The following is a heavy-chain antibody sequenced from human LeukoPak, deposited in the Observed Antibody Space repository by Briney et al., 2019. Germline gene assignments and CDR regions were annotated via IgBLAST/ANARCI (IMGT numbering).Heavy chain of an antibody. J-gene: IGHJ4*02. Sequence: GGSLRLSCAASGFTFSSYWMNWVRQAPGKGLEWVSYISSSSSTIYYSDSVKGRFTISRDNAKNSLYLQMNSLRAEDTAVYYCARYVLIVGVDYWGQGTLVTVSS. CDR3: ARYVLIVGVDY. D-gene: IGHD1-26*01. CDR2: ISSSSSTI. CDR1: GFTFSSYW. V-gene: IGHV3-48*01.